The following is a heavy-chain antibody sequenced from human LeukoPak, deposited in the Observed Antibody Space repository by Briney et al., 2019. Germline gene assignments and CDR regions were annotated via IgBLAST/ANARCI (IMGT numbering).Heavy chain of an antibody. V-gene: IGHV3-21*01. J-gene: IGHJ4*02. Sequence: PGGSLRLSCAASGFTFTIYTMNWFRQAPGKGLEWVSSISSSSSYIFYADSMKGRFTISRDNAKNSLYLQMNSLRAEDTAVYYCAKLLSNSGRFLYWGQGTLVTVSS. D-gene: IGHD4-23*01. CDR3: AKLLSNSGRFLY. CDR1: GFTFTIYT. CDR2: ISSSSSYI.